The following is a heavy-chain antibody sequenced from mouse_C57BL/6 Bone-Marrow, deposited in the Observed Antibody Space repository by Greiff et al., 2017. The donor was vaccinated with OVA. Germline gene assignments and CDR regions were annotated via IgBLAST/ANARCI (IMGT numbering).Heavy chain of an antibody. D-gene: IGHD3-3*01. CDR1: GYTFTDYE. J-gene: IGHJ4*01. Sequence: QVQLQQSGAELVRPGASVTLSCKASGYTFTDYEMHWVKQTPVHGLEWIGAIDPETGGTAYNQKFKGKAILTADKSSSTAYMELRSLTSEDSAVYYCTSSTGRYYAMDYWGQGTSVTVSS. CDR2: IDPETGGT. CDR3: TSSTGRYYAMDY. V-gene: IGHV1-15*01.